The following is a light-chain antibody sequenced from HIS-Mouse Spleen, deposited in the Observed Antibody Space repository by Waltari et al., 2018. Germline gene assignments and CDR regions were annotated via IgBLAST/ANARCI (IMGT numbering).Light chain of an antibody. V-gene: IGKV2-28*01. J-gene: IGKJ1*01. CDR3: MQALQTWT. CDR2: LGS. Sequence: DIVMTQSPLSLPVTPGEPCSISCRSSQSLLHSNGYNYLDWYLQKPGQSPQLLIYLGSNRASGVPDRFSGSGSGTDFTLKISRVEAEDVGVYYCMQALQTWTFGQGTKVEIK. CDR1: QSLLHSNGYNY.